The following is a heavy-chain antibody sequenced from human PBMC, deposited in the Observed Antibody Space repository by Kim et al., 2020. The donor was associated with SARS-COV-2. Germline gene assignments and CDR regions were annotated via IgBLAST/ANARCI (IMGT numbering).Heavy chain of an antibody. CDR3: ARLTDAFDI. Sequence: GETIYAQKFQGRVTMTEDTSTDTAYMELSSLRSEDTAVYYCARLTDAFDIWGQGTMVTVSS. CDR2: GET. D-gene: IGHD6-25*01. J-gene: IGHJ3*02. V-gene: IGHV1-24*01.